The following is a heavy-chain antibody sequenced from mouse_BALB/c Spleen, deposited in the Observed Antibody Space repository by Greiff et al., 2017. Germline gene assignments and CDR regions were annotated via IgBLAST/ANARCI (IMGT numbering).Heavy chain of an antibody. D-gene: IGHD2-3*01. CDR3: ARYDGSDY. J-gene: IGHJ2*01. Sequence: VQLQESGAELAKPGASVKMSCKASGYTFTSYWMHWVKQRPGQGLEWIGYINPSTGYTEYNQKFKDKATLTADKSSSTAYMQLSSLTSEDSAVYYCARYDGSDYWGQGTTLTVSS. V-gene: IGHV1-7*01. CDR2: INPSTGYT. CDR1: GYTFTSYW.